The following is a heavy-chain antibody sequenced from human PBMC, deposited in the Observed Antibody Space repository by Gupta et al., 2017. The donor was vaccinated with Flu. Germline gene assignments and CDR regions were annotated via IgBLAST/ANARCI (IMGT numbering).Heavy chain of an antibody. Sequence: LRQPPGKGLEWIGYAFYSGNSNYNPSLKSRLTMSVDTSKNQFSLKLSSVTAADTAVYFCARVARRASTVTTDYYYYYMDVWGSGTAVTVSS. CDR3: ARVARRASTVTTDYYYYYMDV. CDR2: AFYSGNS. J-gene: IGHJ6*03. D-gene: IGHD4-4*01. V-gene: IGHV4-59*01.